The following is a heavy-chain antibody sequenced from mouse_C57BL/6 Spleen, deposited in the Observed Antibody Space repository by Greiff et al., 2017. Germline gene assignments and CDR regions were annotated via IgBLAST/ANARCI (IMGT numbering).Heavy chain of an antibody. J-gene: IGHJ1*03. CDR1: GYSITSDY. V-gene: IGHV3-8*01. CDR2: ISYSGST. Sequence: EVHLVESGPGLAKPSQTLSLTCSVTGYSITSDYWTWIRKFPGNKLEYMGYISYSGSTYYNPSLKSRISITRDTSKNQYYLQLNSVTTEDTATYYCARYDAYFDVWGTGTTVTVSS. CDR3: ARYDAYFDV.